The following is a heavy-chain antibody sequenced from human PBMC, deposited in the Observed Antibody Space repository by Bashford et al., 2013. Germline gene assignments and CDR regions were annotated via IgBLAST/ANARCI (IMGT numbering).Heavy chain of an antibody. J-gene: IGHJ4*03. Sequence: SSETLSLTCTVSGGSISSYYWSWIRQPPGKGLEWIGYIYYSGSTNYNPSLKSRVTISVDTSKNQFSLKLSSVTAADTAVYYCARVDYGDSFDYVGPGTLVTVSS. D-gene: IGHD4-17*01. CDR1: GGSISSYY. V-gene: IGHV4-59*01. CDR2: IYYSGST. CDR3: ARVDYGDSFDY.